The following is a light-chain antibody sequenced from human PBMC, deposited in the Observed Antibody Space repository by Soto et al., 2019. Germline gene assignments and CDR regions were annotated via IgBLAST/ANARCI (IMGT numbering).Light chain of an antibody. CDR2: DAS. CDR1: RSISTW. Sequence: DIQMTQSPSTLSASIGDRVTITCRASRSISTWLAWYQQKPGKAPKLLIYDASTLESGVPSRFSGSGYGTDFTLNISRLRSDDIATYYCHQFNSDSRAFGQGTKV. J-gene: IGKJ1*01. CDR3: HQFNSDSRA. V-gene: IGKV1-5*01.